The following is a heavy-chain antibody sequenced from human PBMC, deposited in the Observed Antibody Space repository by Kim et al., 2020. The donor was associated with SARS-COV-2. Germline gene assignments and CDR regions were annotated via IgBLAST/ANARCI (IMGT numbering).Heavy chain of an antibody. J-gene: IGHJ4*02. CDR3: ARDPHSLDY. D-gene: IGHD3-16*02. Sequence: YCADAVKGRFTISRDNAKNSLYLQMSNLRDEDTAVYYCARDPHSLDYWGQGPLVTVSS. V-gene: IGHV3-48*02.